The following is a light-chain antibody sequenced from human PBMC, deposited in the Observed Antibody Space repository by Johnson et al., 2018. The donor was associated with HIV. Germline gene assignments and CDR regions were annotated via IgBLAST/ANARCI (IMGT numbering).Light chain of an antibody. CDR1: ISDVVNYA. V-gene: IGLV1-41*01. J-gene: IGLJ1*01. Sequence: QLVLTQPPSVSAAPGQKVTISCSGGISDVVNYAESWCHRLPGTAPKLLFYENNIRPSGIPERFSGSQSGSSATLGITGRWPEAEGDYYCLPGDTGPTTYIFGSGTKVTVL. CDR2: ENN. CDR3: LPGDTGPTTYI.